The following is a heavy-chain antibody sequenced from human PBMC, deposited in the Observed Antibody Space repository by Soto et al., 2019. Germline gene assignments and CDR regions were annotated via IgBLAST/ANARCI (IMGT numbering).Heavy chain of an antibody. J-gene: IGHJ4*02. CDR2: ISAYNGNT. CDR3: ARDKVGYSSGWNGFDY. Sequence: GASVKVSCKTSGYTFTSYGISWVRQAPGQGLEWMGWISAYNGNTNYAQKLQGRVTMTTDTSTSTAYMELRSLRSDDTAVYYCARDKVGYSSGWNGFDYWGQGTLVTVSS. CDR1: GYTFTSYG. V-gene: IGHV1-18*01. D-gene: IGHD6-19*01.